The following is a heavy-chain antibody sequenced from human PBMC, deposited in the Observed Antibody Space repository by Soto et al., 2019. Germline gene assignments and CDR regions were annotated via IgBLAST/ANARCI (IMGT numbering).Heavy chain of an antibody. CDR3: ARIGYSYGPHYFDY. V-gene: IGHV4-34*01. J-gene: IGHJ4*02. CDR2: INHSGST. CDR1: GGSFSGYY. D-gene: IGHD5-18*01. Sequence: SETLSLSCAVYGGSFSGYYWSWIRQPPGKGLEWIGEINHSGSTNYNPSLKSRVTISVDTSKNQFSLKLSSVTAADTAVYHCARIGYSYGPHYFDYWGQGTLVTVSS.